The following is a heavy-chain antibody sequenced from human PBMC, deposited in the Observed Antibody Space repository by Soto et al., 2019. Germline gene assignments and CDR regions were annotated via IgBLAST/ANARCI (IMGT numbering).Heavy chain of an antibody. Sequence: SETLSLTCAVYGGSFSGYYWSWIRQPPGKGLEWIGEINHSGSTNYNPSLKSRVTISVDTSKNQFSLKLSSVTAADTAVYYCARVRGLLRCFDWLSEYFDYWGQGTLVTVSS. V-gene: IGHV4-34*01. CDR1: GGSFSGYY. CDR2: INHSGST. D-gene: IGHD3-9*01. CDR3: ARVRGLLRCFDWLSEYFDY. J-gene: IGHJ4*02.